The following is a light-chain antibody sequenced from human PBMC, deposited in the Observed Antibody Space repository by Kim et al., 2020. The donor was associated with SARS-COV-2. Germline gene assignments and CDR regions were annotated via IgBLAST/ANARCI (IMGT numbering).Light chain of an antibody. Sequence: LTQPASVSGSPGQSITISCTGTSSDVGGYNYVSWYQQHPGKAPKLMIYDVSKRPSGVSNRFSGSKSGNTASLTISGLQAEDEADYYCSSYTSSSTLVFGGGTQLTVL. CDR3: SSYTSSSTLV. J-gene: IGLJ3*02. V-gene: IGLV2-14*01. CDR2: DVS. CDR1: SSDVGGYNY.